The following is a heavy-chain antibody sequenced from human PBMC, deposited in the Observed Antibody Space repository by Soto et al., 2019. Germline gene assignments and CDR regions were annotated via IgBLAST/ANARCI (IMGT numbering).Heavy chain of an antibody. D-gene: IGHD6-13*01. CDR2: IYPGDSDT. CDR1: GYSFTSYW. Sequence: PGESLKISCKGSGYSFTSYWIGWVRQMPGKGLEWMGIIYPGDSDTRYSPSLQGQVTISADKSISTAYLQWSSLKASDTAMYYCAKVFAYWSAGAYSSSPPDYWGQGTLVTVSS. CDR3: AKVFAYWSAGAYSSSPPDY. V-gene: IGHV5-51*01. J-gene: IGHJ4*02.